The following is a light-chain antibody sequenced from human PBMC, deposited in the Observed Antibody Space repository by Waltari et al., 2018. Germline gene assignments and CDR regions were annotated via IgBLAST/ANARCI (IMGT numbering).Light chain of an antibody. Sequence: DIQMTQSPSTLSASVGDRVTISCRATQSGDTWLAWYQHKPGKAPKLLIYMASSLESGVPSRFSGSGSGTEFTLTISSLQPDDFATYSCQQYSSFSTFGQGTKV. CDR1: QSGDTW. J-gene: IGKJ2*01. V-gene: IGKV1-5*03. CDR3: QQYSSFST. CDR2: MAS.